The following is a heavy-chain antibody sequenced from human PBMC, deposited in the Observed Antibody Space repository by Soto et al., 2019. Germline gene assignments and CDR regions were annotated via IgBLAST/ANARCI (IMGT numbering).Heavy chain of an antibody. CDR3: ARYKFVVVVAAYWYFDL. CDR2: IYYSGST. D-gene: IGHD2-15*01. CDR1: GGSISSGGYY. Sequence: QVQLQESGPGLVKPSQTLSLTCTVSGGSISSGGYYWSWIRQQPGKGLEWIGYIYYSGSTYYNPSLKSRVTISVDTSKNQFSLKLSSVTAADTAVYYCARYKFVVVVAAYWYFDLWGRGTLVTVSS. J-gene: IGHJ2*01. V-gene: IGHV4-31*03.